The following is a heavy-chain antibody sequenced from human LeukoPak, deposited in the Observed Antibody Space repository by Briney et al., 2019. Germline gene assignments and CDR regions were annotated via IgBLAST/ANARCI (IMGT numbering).Heavy chain of an antibody. D-gene: IGHD3-10*01. Sequence: GGSLRLSCEASGFSFTNTWMSRVRQAPGKGLEWVGRVKSKADDGTTDYAAPVQGRFTISRDDSKNTLSLQMNSLKTEDTAVYYCATEGGSGSYYGDDAFDMWGQGTMVTVSS. CDR1: GFSFTNTW. V-gene: IGHV3-15*01. J-gene: IGHJ3*02. CDR2: VKSKADDGTT. CDR3: ATEGGSGSYYGDDAFDM.